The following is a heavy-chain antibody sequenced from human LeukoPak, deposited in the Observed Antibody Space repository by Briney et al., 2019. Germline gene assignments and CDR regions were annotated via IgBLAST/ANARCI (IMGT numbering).Heavy chain of an antibody. D-gene: IGHD6-19*01. V-gene: IGHV4-34*01. Sequence: PSETLSLTCAVYGGSFSGYYWSWIRQPPGKGLEWIGEIYHSGSTNYNPSLKSRVTISVDTSKNQFSLTLSSVTAADTAVYLCARGWWLAYKYGKDVWGKGTTVTVSS. CDR1: GGSFSGYY. J-gene: IGHJ6*04. CDR3: ARGWWLAYKYGKDV. CDR2: IYHSGST.